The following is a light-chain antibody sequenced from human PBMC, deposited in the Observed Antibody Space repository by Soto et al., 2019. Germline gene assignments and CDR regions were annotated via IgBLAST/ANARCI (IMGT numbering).Light chain of an antibody. V-gene: IGLV7-43*01. CDR3: LLYYDGAHV. CDR1: TGAVTSDSY. CDR2: TIS. Sequence: AEVSRVRSLSRSRGGPDPLTKDSSTGAVTSDSYPSWFQQKPGQAPRALIYTISNKHSWTPARFSGSLLGGKAALTLSDVQPEDEAAYYCLLYYDGAHVFGPGTKVTVL. J-gene: IGLJ1*01.